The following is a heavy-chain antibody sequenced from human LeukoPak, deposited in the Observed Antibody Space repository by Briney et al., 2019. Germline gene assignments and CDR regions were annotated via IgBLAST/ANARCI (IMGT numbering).Heavy chain of an antibody. CDR3: ARARVIPASFDD. CDR2: IYTSGST. J-gene: IGHJ4*02. D-gene: IGHD3-16*02. CDR1: GGSITVGIYY. V-gene: IGHV4-61*02. Sequence: TSETLSLTCTVSGGSITVGIYYWTWIRQPAGNCLEWIGRIYTSGSTFYNPSLKSRVTISMDTSMNQFYLRLNSVTAADTAVYYCARARVIPASFDDWGQGALVTVSS.